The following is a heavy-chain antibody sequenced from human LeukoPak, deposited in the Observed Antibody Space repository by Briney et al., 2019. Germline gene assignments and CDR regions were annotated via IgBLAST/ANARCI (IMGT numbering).Heavy chain of an antibody. CDR3: ARELNAVAHS. Sequence: PGGSLRLSCAASGFTFSSYSLNWVRQAPGKGLEWVSSISSSSSYIYYADSVKGRFTISRDNAKNSLYLQMISLRAEDTAVYYCARELNAVAHSWGQGTLVTVSS. D-gene: IGHD6-19*01. CDR2: ISSSSSYI. CDR1: GFTFSSYS. V-gene: IGHV3-21*01. J-gene: IGHJ4*02.